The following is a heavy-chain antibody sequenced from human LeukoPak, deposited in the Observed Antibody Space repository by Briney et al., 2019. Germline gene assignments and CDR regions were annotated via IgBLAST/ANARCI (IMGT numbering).Heavy chain of an antibody. V-gene: IGHV4-59*12. D-gene: IGHD6-13*01. J-gene: IGHJ4*02. CDR2: IYYIGST. CDR1: GGSISSYY. Sequence: SETLSLTCSVSGGSISSYYWSWIRQPPGKGLEWIGYIYYIGSTNYNPSLKSRVTISVDTSKNQFSLKLSSVTAADTAVYYCARLSSWYRSFDYWGQGTLVTVSS. CDR3: ARLSSWYRSFDY.